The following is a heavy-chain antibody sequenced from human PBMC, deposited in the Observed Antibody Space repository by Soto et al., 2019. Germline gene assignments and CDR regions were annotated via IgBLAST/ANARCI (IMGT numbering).Heavy chain of an antibody. V-gene: IGHV6-1*01. CDR3: ARTVARDYYYKGVDV. D-gene: IGHD6-19*01. J-gene: IGHJ6*02. CDR1: GDSVSSNSAA. Sequence: PSPTLSLTCVISGDSVSSNSAAWNWIRQSPSRGLEWLGRTYYRSQWYNDYAVSVKGRIIINPDTSKNQFSLQLSSVTPEDTAVYYCARTVARDYYYKGVDVWGQGTTVTVSS. CDR2: TYYRSQWYN.